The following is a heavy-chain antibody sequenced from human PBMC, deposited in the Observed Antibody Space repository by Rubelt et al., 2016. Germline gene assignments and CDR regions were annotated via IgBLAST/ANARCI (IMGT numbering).Heavy chain of an antibody. Sequence: LSLKSRVTISVDKSKNQFSLKLSSVTAADTAVYYCARVRSSGYYLYDAFVIWGYGTMVTVSS. CDR3: ARVRSSGYYLYDAFVI. V-gene: IGHV4-4*02. D-gene: IGHD3-22*01. J-gene: IGHJ3*02.